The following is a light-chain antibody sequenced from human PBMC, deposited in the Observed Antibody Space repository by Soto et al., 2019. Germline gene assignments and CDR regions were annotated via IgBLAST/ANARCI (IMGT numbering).Light chain of an antibody. CDR3: QSSSSSLSGLHVV. V-gene: IGLV1-40*01. Sequence: QSLLTQPPSVSGAPGQRVTISCTGSSSNIGAGYDVHWYQHLPGTVQKLLIYGNFNRPSGVPDRFSGSKSGTSASLALTGLRAEAEADYDCQSSSSSLSGLHVVFGGGTKVTVL. CDR1: SSNIGAGYD. J-gene: IGLJ2*01. CDR2: GNF.